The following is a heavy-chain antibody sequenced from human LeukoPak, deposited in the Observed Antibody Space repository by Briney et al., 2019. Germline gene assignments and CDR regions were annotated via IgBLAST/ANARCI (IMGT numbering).Heavy chain of an antibody. D-gene: IGHD2-2*01. Sequence: KGRFTISRDNSKNTLYLQMNSLRAEDTAVYYCAKGLLGYCSSTSCYRKLSGKNYNWFDPWGQGTLVTVSS. V-gene: IGHV3-23*01. J-gene: IGHJ5*02. CDR3: AKGLLGYCSSTSCYRKLSGKNYNWFDP.